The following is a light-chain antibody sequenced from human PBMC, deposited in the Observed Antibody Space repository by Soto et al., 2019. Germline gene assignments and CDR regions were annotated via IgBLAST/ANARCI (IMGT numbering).Light chain of an antibody. CDR3: QQLNAYPLT. CDR2: GAS. Sequence: DIQLTQSPSSLSASVVDRVTITCLASQDIRSALGWYQQKPWKVPKLLIYGASTLQSWVPSRCSGSGSGTDFTLTISNLQPEDFATYYCQQLNAYPLTFGQGTRLEIK. V-gene: IGKV1-17*02. J-gene: IGKJ5*01. CDR1: QDIRSA.